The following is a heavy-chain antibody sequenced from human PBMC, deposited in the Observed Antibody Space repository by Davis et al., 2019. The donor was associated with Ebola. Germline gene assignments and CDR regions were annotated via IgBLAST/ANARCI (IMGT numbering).Heavy chain of an antibody. CDR3: AKQGRDSRSSVGVSSEYGMDV. CDR1: GGSISSSSYY. D-gene: IGHD6-6*01. CDR2: IYYNGST. J-gene: IGHJ6*04. Sequence: PSETLSLTCTVSGGSISSSSYYWGWIRQPPGKGLEWIGNIYYNGSTYYNPSLKSRVTISVDTSQNHFSLWLSSVTAADTAVYYCAKQGRDSRSSVGVSSEYGMDVWGKGTTVTVSS. V-gene: IGHV4-39*01.